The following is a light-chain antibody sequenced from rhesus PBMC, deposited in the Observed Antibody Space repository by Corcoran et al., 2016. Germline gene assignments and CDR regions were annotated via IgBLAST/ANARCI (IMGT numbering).Light chain of an antibody. CDR1: ENVNNY. V-gene: IGKV1-74*01. CDR2: KAS. J-gene: IGKJ4*01. CDR3: QHSYGTPLT. Sequence: DIQMTQSPPSLSASVGDRVTITCRASENVNNYLHWYQQKPGKAPKLLIYKASTLQSGVPSRFSGSGSGTDFTLTISSLQPEDFATYYCQHSYGTPLTFGGGTKVELK.